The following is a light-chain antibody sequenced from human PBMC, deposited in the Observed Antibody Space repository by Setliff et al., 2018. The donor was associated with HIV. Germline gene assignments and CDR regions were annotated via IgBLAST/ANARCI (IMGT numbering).Light chain of an antibody. V-gene: IGLV2-11*01. CDR1: SSDIGGYNY. CDR3: CSFAGGFTPAL. Sequence: QSVLAQPRSVSGSPGQSVTISCTGTSSDIGGYNYVSWYQQHPGKAPKLIIYEVTKRPSGVPDHFSASKSGNTASLTISGLQAEDEADYYCCSFAGGFTPALFGGGTKVTVL. J-gene: IGLJ2*01. CDR2: EVT.